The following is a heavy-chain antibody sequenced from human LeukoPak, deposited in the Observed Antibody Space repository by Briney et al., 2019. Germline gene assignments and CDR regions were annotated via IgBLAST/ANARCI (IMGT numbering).Heavy chain of an antibody. V-gene: IGHV3-23*01. D-gene: IGHD3-10*01. CDR2: ISGSGGST. CDR3: AKGVWFGELLPFDY. Sequence: PGGSLRLSCAASGFTFSSYGMSWVRQAPGKGLEWVSTISGSGGSTYYADSVKGRFTISRDNSKNTLYLQMNSLRAEDTAVYYCAKGVWFGELLPFDYWGQGTLVTVST. CDR1: GFTFSSYG. J-gene: IGHJ4*02.